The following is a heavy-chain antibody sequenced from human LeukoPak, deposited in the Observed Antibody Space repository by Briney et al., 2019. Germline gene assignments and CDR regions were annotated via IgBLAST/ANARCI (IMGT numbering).Heavy chain of an antibody. Sequence: QPGRSLRLSCAASGFTFSSYGMPWVRQAPVKGLEWVAVISYDGSNKYYADSVKGRFTISRDNSKNTLYLQMNSLRAEDTAVYYCAKLAIGSQVAVAGTRVYYGMDVWGQGTTVAVSS. J-gene: IGHJ6*02. D-gene: IGHD6-19*01. CDR2: ISYDGSNK. V-gene: IGHV3-30*18. CDR1: GFTFSSYG. CDR3: AKLAIGSQVAVAGTRVYYGMDV.